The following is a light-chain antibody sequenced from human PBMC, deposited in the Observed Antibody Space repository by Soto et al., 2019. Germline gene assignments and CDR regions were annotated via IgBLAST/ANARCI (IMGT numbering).Light chain of an antibody. CDR2: NNN. Sequence: QSVLTQPPSASGTPGQRVTISCSGRSSNIGSNTVNWYQQLPGTAPKLVIYNNNLRPSGVPDRFSGSKSRTSASLAISGLQSEDEADYHCEAWDDSLSSVVFGGGTQLTVL. CDR3: EAWDDSLSSVV. J-gene: IGLJ3*02. V-gene: IGLV1-44*01. CDR1: SSNIGSNT.